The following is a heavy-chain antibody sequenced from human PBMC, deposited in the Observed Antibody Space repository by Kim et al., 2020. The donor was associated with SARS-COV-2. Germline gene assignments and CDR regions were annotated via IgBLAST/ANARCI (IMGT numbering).Heavy chain of an antibody. CDR1: GFTFGNYA. CDR2: SSSNSDTT. CDR3: AKRDSGSSRYFDY. V-gene: IGHV3-9*01. J-gene: IGHJ4*02. D-gene: IGHD1-26*01. Sequence: GGSLRLSCAASGFTFGNYAMHWVRQSPGKGLEWFSGSSSNSDTTGYADSVKGRFTISRDNAKNSLYLQVNSLRLEDTALYYCAKRDSGSSRYFDYWGQGTLVTVSS.